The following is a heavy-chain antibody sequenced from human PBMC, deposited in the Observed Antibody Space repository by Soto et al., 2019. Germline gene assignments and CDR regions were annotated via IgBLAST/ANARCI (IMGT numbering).Heavy chain of an antibody. D-gene: IGHD3-22*01. CDR3: AKDLYYYDSSGYYQFDY. V-gene: IGHV3-30*18. CDR2: ISYDGSNK. Sequence: GGSLRLSCAASGFTLSSYGMHWVRQAPGKGLEWVAVISYDGSNKYYADSVKGRFTISRDNSKNTLYLQMNSLRAEDTAVYYCAKDLYYYDSSGYYQFDYWGQGTLVTVSS. CDR1: GFTLSSYG. J-gene: IGHJ4*02.